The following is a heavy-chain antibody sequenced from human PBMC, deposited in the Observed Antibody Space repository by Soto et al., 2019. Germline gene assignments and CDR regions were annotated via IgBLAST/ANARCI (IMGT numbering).Heavy chain of an antibody. CDR1: GGSISSGGYY. J-gene: IGHJ3*02. CDR3: ARAPGSGSPPSDAFDI. CDR2: IYYSGST. D-gene: IGHD3-10*01. Sequence: PSETLSLTCTVSGGSISSGGYYWSWIRQHPGKGLEWIGYIYYSGSTYYNPSLKSRVTISVDTSKNQFSLKLSSVTAADTAVYYCARAPGSGSPPSDAFDIWGQGTMVTVSS. V-gene: IGHV4-31*03.